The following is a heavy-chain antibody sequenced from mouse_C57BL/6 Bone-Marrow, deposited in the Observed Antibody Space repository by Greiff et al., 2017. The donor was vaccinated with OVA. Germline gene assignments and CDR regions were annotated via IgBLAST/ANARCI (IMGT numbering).Heavy chain of an antibody. CDR2: IWWDDDK. CDR1: GFSLSTFGMG. D-gene: IGHD1-1*01. J-gene: IGHJ4*01. Sequence: QVTLKVCGPGILQPSQTLSLTCSFSGFSLSTFGMGVGWIRQPSGKGLEWLAHIWWDDDKYYNPALKSRLTISNDTSKNQVFLKIANVDTANTATYYCARIGNYYGSSYAMDYWGQGTSVTVSS. V-gene: IGHV8-8*01. CDR3: ARIGNYYGSSYAMDY.